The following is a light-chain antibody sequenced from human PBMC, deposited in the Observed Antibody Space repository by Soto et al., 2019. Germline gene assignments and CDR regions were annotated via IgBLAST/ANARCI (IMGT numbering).Light chain of an antibody. J-gene: IGLJ2*01. V-gene: IGLV1-47*01. Sequence: QSVLTQPPSASGTPGQRVTISRSGSSSNIGSNSVYWYQQLPGTAPKLLIYRNDQWPPGVPDRFSGSKSGTSASLAISGLRSEDEADYYCATWDDSLSGPVFGGGTKVTVL. CDR2: RND. CDR1: SSNIGSNS. CDR3: ATWDDSLSGPV.